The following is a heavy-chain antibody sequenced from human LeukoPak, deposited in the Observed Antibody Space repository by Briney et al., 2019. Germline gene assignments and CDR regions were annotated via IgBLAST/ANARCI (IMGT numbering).Heavy chain of an antibody. Sequence: SGGSLRLSCAASGFTFSSYGMHWVRQAPGKGLEWVAVIWYDGSNKYYADSVKGRFTISRDNSKNALYLQMNGLRAEDTAVYYCARDSYYGSGSYEYYFDYWGQGTLVTVSS. CDR1: GFTFSSYG. D-gene: IGHD3-10*01. J-gene: IGHJ4*02. CDR2: IWYDGSNK. V-gene: IGHV3-33*01. CDR3: ARDSYYGSGSYEYYFDY.